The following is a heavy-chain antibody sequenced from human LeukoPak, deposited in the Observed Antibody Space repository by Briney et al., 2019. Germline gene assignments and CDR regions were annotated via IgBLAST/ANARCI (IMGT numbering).Heavy chain of an antibody. Sequence: GGSLRLSCSASGFTFDDYAMHWVRQAPGKGLEWVSGISWNSGSIGYADSVKGRFTISRDNAKNSLYLQMNSLRAEDTALYYCAKVASSSWRYQVGYFDYWGQGTLVTVSS. CDR3: AKVASSSWRYQVGYFDY. CDR1: GFTFDDYA. D-gene: IGHD6-13*01. J-gene: IGHJ4*02. V-gene: IGHV3-9*01. CDR2: ISWNSGSI.